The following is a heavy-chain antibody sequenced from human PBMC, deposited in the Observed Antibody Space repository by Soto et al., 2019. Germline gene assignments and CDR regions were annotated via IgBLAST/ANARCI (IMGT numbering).Heavy chain of an antibody. Sequence: QVQLVQSGAAVKKPGSSVKVSCKASGGTFSSYAISWVRQAPGQGLEWMGGIIPTFGTANYAQKFQGRGTITADESTSTADMELSSLRSEDTAVYYCARTIPSYGMDVWGQGTTVTVSS. V-gene: IGHV1-69*12. D-gene: IGHD2-2*02. CDR3: ARTIPSYGMDV. CDR2: IIPTFGTA. CDR1: GGTFSSYA. J-gene: IGHJ6*02.